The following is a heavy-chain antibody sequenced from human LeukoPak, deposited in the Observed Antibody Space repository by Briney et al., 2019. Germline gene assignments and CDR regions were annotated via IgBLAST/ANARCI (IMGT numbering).Heavy chain of an antibody. CDR3: ARESYYDFWSGYYSGFRGYYFDY. V-gene: IGHV4-59*01. J-gene: IGHJ4*02. Sequence: SETLSLTCTVSGGSISSYYWSWIRQPPGKGLEWIGYIYYSGSTNYNPSLKSRVTISVDTSKSQFSLKLSSVTAADTAVYYCARESYYDFWSGYYSGFRGYYFDYWGQGTLVTVSS. CDR1: GGSISSYY. CDR2: IYYSGST. D-gene: IGHD3-3*01.